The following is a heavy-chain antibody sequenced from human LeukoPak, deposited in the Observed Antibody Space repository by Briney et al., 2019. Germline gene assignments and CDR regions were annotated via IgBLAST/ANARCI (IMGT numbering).Heavy chain of an antibody. J-gene: IGHJ4*02. CDR3: SGPHSGALDY. CDR2: IISKIEGGAI. D-gene: IGHD1-26*01. V-gene: IGHV3-15*01. Sequence: GGSLRLSCAASGFTFSNAWMTWVRQAPGKGLEWVGRIISKIEGGAIDYAAPVKGRFSISRDDSKNTLYLLMNSLKPEDTAAYYCSGPHSGALDYWGQGTLVTVSS. CDR1: GFTFSNAW.